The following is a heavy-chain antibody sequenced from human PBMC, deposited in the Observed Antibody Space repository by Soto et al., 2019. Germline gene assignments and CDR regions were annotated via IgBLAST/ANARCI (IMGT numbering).Heavy chain of an antibody. CDR3: ARVRLNQLLHHYYGMDV. D-gene: IGHD2-2*01. CDR2: INPSSGGT. CDR1: GYTFTNEY. J-gene: IGHJ6*02. V-gene: IGHV1-46*01. Sequence: ASVKVSCKTSGYTFTNEYIHWLRQAPGQGLEWMGIINPSSGGTTYAQKFQGRVTMTRDTSTSTVYMELSSLISEDTAVYYCARVRLNQLLHHYYGMDVWGQGTTVTV.